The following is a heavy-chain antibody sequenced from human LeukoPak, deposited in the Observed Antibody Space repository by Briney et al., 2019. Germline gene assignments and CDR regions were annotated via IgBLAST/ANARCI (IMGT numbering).Heavy chain of an antibody. CDR2: MNPNSGNT. D-gene: IGHD2-15*01. V-gene: IGHV1-8*01. CDR1: GYTFTSYD. J-gene: IGHJ4*02. CDR3: ARGASLRAVVVGATTSPPMPYDF. Sequence: ASVKVSCKAAGYTFTSYDINWVRQATGQGLEWMGWMNPNSGNTGYAQKFQGRVTMTRNTSISTAYMELSSLGSEDTAVYYCARGASLRAVVVGATTSPPMPYDFWGQGTLVTVSS.